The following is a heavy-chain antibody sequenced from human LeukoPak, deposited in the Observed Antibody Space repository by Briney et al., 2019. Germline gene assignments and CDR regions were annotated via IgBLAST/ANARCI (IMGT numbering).Heavy chain of an antibody. CDR3: ARVAAAGYYYYYYMDV. CDR1: GGSFSGYY. D-gene: IGHD6-13*01. J-gene: IGHJ6*03. Sequence: PSETLSLTCAVYGGSFSGYYWSWIRQPPGKGLEWIGEINHSGSTNYNPSLKSRVTISVDTSKNQFSLKLSSVTAADTAVYYCARVAAAGYYYYYYMDVWGKGTTVTVSS. CDR2: INHSGST. V-gene: IGHV4-34*01.